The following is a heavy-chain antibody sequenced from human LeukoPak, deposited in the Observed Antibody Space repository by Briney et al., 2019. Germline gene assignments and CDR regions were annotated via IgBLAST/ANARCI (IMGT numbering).Heavy chain of an antibody. V-gene: IGHV3-23*01. D-gene: IGHD3-9*01. CDR3: VPDWLLCEYFHH. J-gene: IGHJ1*01. CDR2: ISGSGGGT. Sequence: PGGSLRLSCAASGFTFSSYAMSWVRQAPGKGLEWVSSISGSGGGTHYADSAKGRFTISRDNSKNTLYLQMNSLRAEDTAVYYRVPDWLLCEYFHHWGQGTLVTVSS. CDR1: GFTFSSYA.